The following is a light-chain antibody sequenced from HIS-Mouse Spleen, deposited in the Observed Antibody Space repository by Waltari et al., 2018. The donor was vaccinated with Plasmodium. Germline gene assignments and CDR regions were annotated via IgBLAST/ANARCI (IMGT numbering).Light chain of an antibody. J-gene: IGKJ2*01. CDR2: DAS. CDR3: QQYDNLPYT. Sequence: DIQMTQSPSSLPASVGDRVTLTCQASQDISNYLNWYQQKPGKAPKLLIYDASNLETGVPSRFSGSGSGTDFTFTISSLQPEDIATYYCQQYDNLPYTFGQGTKLEIK. CDR1: QDISNY. V-gene: IGKV1-33*01.